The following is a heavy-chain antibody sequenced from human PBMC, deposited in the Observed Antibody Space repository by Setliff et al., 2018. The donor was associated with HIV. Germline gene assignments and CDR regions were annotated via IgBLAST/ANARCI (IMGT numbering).Heavy chain of an antibody. J-gene: IGHJ6*03. CDR1: GGSISSSSYY. CDR3: ARPGRASYYYYMDV. D-gene: IGHD3-10*01. V-gene: IGHV4-39*07. Sequence: KPSETLSLTCTVSGGSISSSSYYWSWIRQPPGKGLEWIGEINHSGSTNYNPSLKSRVTISVDTSKNQFSLKLSSVTAADTAVYYCARPGRASYYYYMDVWGKGTTVTVS. CDR2: INHSGST.